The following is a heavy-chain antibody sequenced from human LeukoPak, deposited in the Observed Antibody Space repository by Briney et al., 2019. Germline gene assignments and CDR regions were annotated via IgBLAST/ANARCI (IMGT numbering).Heavy chain of an antibody. Sequence: PGGSLRLSCAASGFTFSNAWMNWVRQAPGKGLEWVSSISSSSSYIYYADSVKGRFTISRDNAKNSLYLQMNSLRAEDTAVYYCARDEQYQLLSQGFDPWGQGTLVTVSS. D-gene: IGHD2-2*01. CDR1: GFTFSNAW. V-gene: IGHV3-21*01. CDR3: ARDEQYQLLSQGFDP. CDR2: ISSSSSYI. J-gene: IGHJ5*02.